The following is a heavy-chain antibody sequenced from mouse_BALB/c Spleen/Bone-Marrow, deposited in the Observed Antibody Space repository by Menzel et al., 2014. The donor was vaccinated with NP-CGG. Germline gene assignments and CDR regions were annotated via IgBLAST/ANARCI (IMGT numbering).Heavy chain of an antibody. J-gene: IGHJ4*01. D-gene: IGHD2-1*01. CDR2: INPYNGGT. CDR3: ARSGLYYGNSLYAMDY. Sequence: EVQLQQSGPELVKPGASVKISCKASGYSFTGYTMNWVKQSHGKNLEWIGLINPYNGGTSYNQRFKGKATLTVDKSSSTAYMEFLSLTSQDSAVYYCARSGLYYGNSLYAMDYWGQRTSVTVSS. CDR1: GYSFTGYT. V-gene: IGHV1-18*01.